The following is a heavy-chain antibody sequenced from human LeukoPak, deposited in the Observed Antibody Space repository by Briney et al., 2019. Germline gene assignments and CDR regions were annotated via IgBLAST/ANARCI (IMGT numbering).Heavy chain of an antibody. Sequence: SETLSLTCTVSGGSISSSSYYWGWIRQPPGKGLEWIGSIYHSGSTYYNPSLKSRVTISVDTSKNQFSLKLSSVTAADTAVYYCASGGALNWFDPWGQGTLVTVSS. J-gene: IGHJ5*02. V-gene: IGHV4-39*07. D-gene: IGHD2-15*01. CDR2: IYHSGST. CDR1: GGSISSSSYY. CDR3: ASGGALNWFDP.